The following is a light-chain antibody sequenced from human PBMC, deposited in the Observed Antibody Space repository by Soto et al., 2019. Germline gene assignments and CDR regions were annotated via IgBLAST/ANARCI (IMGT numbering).Light chain of an antibody. CDR3: QQYGTSPWT. V-gene: IGKV3-20*01. J-gene: IGKJ1*01. CDR2: GAS. CDR1: RSVSSSY. Sequence: EIVLTQSPGTLSLSPGERATLSCRASRSVSSSYLAWYQQKPGQAPRLLIYGASSRATGIPDRFSGSGSGTDFTLTISRLEPEDFAVYYCQQYGTSPWTFGQGTKVHIK.